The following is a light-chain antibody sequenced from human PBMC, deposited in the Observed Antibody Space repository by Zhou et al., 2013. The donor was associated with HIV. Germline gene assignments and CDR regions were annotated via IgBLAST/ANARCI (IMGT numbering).Light chain of an antibody. CDR2: GAT. V-gene: IGKV3-15*01. CDR3: QQYNGWPRT. Sequence: EMVMTQSPVTLSVSPGESATLSCRASQTIGRDLAWYQQRPGQAPRLLIHGATIRATGVPVRFSGSGSGTEFTLTIAGLQSEDVAVYFCQQYNGWPRTFG. CDR1: QTIGRD. J-gene: IGKJ1*01.